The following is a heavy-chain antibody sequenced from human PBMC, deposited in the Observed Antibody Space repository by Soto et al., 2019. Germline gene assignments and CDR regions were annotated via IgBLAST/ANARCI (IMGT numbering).Heavy chain of an antibody. CDR3: ERLSDSSGYYLDY. V-gene: IGHV1-69*01. D-gene: IGHD3-22*01. Sequence: VKVSHKASGCPFSSYAIIWVRQAPGQGLEWMGGIIPIFGTANYAQKFQGRVTITADESTSTAYMELSSLRSEDTAVYYCERLSDSSGYYLDYWGQGTLVTVSS. J-gene: IGHJ4*02. CDR1: GCPFSSYA. CDR2: IIPIFGTA.